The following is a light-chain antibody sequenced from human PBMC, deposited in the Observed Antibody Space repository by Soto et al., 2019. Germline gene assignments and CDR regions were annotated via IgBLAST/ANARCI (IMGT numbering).Light chain of an antibody. CDR1: SSNIGAGYD. J-gene: IGLJ2*01. CDR3: QSYDSSLSGV. V-gene: IGLV1-40*01. CDR2: GNS. Sequence: QAVVTQPPSVSGAPGQRVTLSCTGSSSNIGAGYDVHWYQQLPGTAPKLLIYGNSNRPSGVPDRFSGSKSGTSASLAITGLQAEDEADYYCQSYDSSLSGVFGGGTQLTVL.